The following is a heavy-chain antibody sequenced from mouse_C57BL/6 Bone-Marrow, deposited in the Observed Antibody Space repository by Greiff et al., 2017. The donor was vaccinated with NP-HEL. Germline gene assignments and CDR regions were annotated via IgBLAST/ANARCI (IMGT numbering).Heavy chain of an antibody. D-gene: IGHD1-1*01. V-gene: IGHV1-78*01. CDR1: GYTFTDHT. CDR3: AKGYYYGSSSYWYFDV. J-gene: IGHJ1*03. CDR2: IYPRDGST. Sequence: QVQLQQSDAELVKPGASVKISCKVSGYTFTDHTIHWMKQRPEQGLEWIGYIYPRDGSTKYNEKFKGKATLTADKSSSTAYMQLNSLTSEDSAVYFCAKGYYYGSSSYWYFDVWGTGTTVTVSS.